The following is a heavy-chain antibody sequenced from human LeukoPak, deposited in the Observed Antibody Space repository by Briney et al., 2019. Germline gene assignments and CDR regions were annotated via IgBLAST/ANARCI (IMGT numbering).Heavy chain of an antibody. CDR2: IYYSGST. Sequence: NPSETLSLTCAVYGGSFSGYYWSWIRQPPGKGLEWIGYIYYSGSTNYNPSLKSRVTISVDTSKNQFSLKLSSVTAADTAVYYCAREVGATRSYYYYGMDVWGQGTTVTVSS. V-gene: IGHV4-59*12. D-gene: IGHD1-26*01. CDR1: GGSFSGYY. J-gene: IGHJ6*02. CDR3: AREVGATRSYYYYGMDV.